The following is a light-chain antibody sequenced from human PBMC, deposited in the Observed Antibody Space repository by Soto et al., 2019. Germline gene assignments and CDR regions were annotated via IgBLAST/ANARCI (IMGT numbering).Light chain of an antibody. CDR1: ISDVGGYNY. J-gene: IGLJ1*01. CDR3: SSYTSSSTQV. V-gene: IGLV2-14*03. CDR2: EVT. Sequence: QSVLTHPASVSGTPGRSSTIPCTGTISDVGGYNYVSWYQQHPGRAPKLLIYEVTNRPSGVSTRFSGSKSGNTASLTISGLQAEDEADYYCSSYTSSSTQVFGSGTKVTVL.